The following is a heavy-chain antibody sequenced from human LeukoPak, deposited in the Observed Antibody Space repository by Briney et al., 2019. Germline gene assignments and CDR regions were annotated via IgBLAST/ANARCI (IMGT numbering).Heavy chain of an antibody. J-gene: IGHJ5*02. CDR1: GESFSGYY. CDR3: ARARYSSSWYQSTQFDP. D-gene: IGHD6-13*01. CDR2: INHSGST. V-gene: IGHV4-34*01. Sequence: PSETLSLTCAVYGESFSGYYWSWIRQPPGKGLEWIGEINHSGSTNYNPSLKSRVTISVDTSKNQFSLKLSSVTAADTAVYYCARARYSSSWYQSTQFDPWGQGTLVTVSS.